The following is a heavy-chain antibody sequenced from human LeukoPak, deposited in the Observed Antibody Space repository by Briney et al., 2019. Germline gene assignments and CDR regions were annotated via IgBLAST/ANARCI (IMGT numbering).Heavy chain of an antibody. CDR3: ARRGYTYGWGWFDP. CDR2: INHSGST. CDR1: GGSFSDYY. J-gene: IGHJ5*02. V-gene: IGHV4-34*01. D-gene: IGHD5-18*01. Sequence: ASETLSLNCTVYGGSFSDYYWSWIRQPPGKGLEWIGEINHSGSTKYNPSLKSRVTISADTTNNQFSLNLTSVTAADTAVYYCARRGYTYGWGWFDPWGQGTLVTVSS.